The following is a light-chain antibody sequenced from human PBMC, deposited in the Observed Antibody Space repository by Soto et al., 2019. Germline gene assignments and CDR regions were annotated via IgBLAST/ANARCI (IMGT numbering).Light chain of an antibody. V-gene: IGKV1-39*01. CDR3: QQYSSYWWT. J-gene: IGKJ1*01. Sequence: DIQMTQSPSSLSASVGDRVTITCRASQSISSYLNWYQQKPGKAPKLLIYAASSLQSGVPSRFSGSGSGTDFALTISSLQPDDFATYFCQQYSSYWWTFGQGTKVDI. CDR2: AAS. CDR1: QSISSY.